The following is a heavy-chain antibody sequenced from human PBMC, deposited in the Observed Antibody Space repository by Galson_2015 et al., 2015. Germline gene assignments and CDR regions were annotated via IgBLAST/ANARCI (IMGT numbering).Heavy chain of an antibody. CDR1: GGSISSSNW. Sequence: SETLSLTCAVSGGSISSSNWWSWVRQPPGKGLEWIGEIYHSGSTNYNPSLKSRVTISVDKSKNQFSLKLSSVTAADTAVYYCASLPTVTTGHYYMDVWGKGTTVTVSS. D-gene: IGHD4-11*01. V-gene: IGHV4-4*02. CDR3: ASLPTVTTGHYYMDV. J-gene: IGHJ6*03. CDR2: IYHSGST.